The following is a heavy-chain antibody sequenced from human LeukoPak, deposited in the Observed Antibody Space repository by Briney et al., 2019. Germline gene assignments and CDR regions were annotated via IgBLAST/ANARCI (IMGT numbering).Heavy chain of an antibody. D-gene: IGHD6-13*01. CDR1: GFTFDDYA. Sequence: PGRSLRLSCAASGFTFDDYAMHWVRQAPGKGLEWVSGISWYSGSIGYADSVKGRFTISRDNAKNSLYLQMNSLRAEDTALYYCAKGIAAAAGQFDYWGQGTLVTVSS. CDR3: AKGIAAAAGQFDY. CDR2: ISWYSGSI. V-gene: IGHV3-9*01. J-gene: IGHJ4*02.